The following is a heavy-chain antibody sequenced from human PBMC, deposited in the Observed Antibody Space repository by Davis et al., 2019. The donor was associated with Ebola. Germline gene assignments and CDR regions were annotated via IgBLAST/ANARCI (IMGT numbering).Heavy chain of an antibody. D-gene: IGHD1-26*01. V-gene: IGHV4-34*01. CDR3: ARGVGGTTGWFDP. CDR2: INHSGST. Sequence: SQTLSLTCAVYGGSFSGYYWSWIRQPPGKGLEWIGEINHSGSTNYNPFLKSRVTISVDTSKNQFSLKLSSVTAADTAVYYCARGVGGTTGWFDPWGQGTLVTVSS. CDR1: GGSFSGYY. J-gene: IGHJ5*02.